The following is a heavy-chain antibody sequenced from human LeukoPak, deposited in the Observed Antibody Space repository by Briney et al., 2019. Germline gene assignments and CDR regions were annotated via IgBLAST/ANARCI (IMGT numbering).Heavy chain of an antibody. CDR1: GGSISSYY. D-gene: IGHD3-22*01. CDR2: FYYSGST. J-gene: IGHJ4*02. V-gene: IGHV4-59*01. Sequence: PSETLSLTCTVSGGSISSYYWSWIRQSPGKGLDWIWYFYYSGSTTYNPSLNSRVTMSADTSKNQFSLKLRSVTAADTAVYYCARGYYDSSGYYLFDYWGQGTLVTVSS. CDR3: ARGYYDSSGYYLFDY.